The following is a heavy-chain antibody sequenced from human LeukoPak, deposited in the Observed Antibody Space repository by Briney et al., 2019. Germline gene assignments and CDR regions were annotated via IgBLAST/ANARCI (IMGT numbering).Heavy chain of an antibody. CDR1: GFTFSSYA. CDR2: ISYDGSNK. V-gene: IGHV3-30*04. CDR3: ASWVQLRYFDY. Sequence: PGGSLRLSCAASGFTFSSYAMHWVRQAPGKGLEWVAVISYDGSNKYYADSVKGRFTISRDNSKNTLYLQMNSLRAEDTAVYYCASWVQLRYFDYWGQGTLVTVSS. J-gene: IGHJ4*02. D-gene: IGHD5-18*01.